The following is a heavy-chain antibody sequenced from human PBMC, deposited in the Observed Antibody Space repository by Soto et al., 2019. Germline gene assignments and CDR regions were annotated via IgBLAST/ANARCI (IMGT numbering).Heavy chain of an antibody. Sequence: GESLKISCKGSGYSFTSYWISWVRQMPGKGLEWMGRIDPSDSYTNYSPSFQGHVTISADKSISTAYLQWSSLKASDTAMYYCARPLISAAGTLYYYYGMDVWGQRTTVTVSS. CDR3: ARPLISAAGTLYYYYGMDV. CDR2: IDPSDSYT. D-gene: IGHD6-13*01. V-gene: IGHV5-10-1*01. CDR1: GYSFTSYW. J-gene: IGHJ6*02.